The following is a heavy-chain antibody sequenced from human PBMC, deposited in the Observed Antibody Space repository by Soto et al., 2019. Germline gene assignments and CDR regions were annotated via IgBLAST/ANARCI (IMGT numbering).Heavy chain of an antibody. Sequence: QVQLQESGPGLVKPSETMSLSCTVSGGSVSSSAYYWSWIRQPPGEGLEWIGYIYYSGNTNYNPSLKSRVTIALDMSRNEFSLKLHSVTAADTAVYFCARVEVTATNWFDPWGQGALVTVSS. D-gene: IGHD2-15*01. CDR3: ARVEVTATNWFDP. CDR1: GGSVSSSAYY. V-gene: IGHV4-61*08. CDR2: IYYSGNT. J-gene: IGHJ5*02.